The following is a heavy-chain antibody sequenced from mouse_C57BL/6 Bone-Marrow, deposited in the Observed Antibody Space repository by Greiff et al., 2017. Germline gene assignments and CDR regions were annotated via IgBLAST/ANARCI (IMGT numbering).Heavy chain of an antibody. J-gene: IGHJ2*01. CDR3: ARSPGTNY. D-gene: IGHD4-1*01. CDR2: IDPETGGT. CDR1: GYTFTDYE. Sequence: VQLVESGAELVRPGASVTLSCKASGYTFTDYEMHWVKQTPVHGLAWIGAIDPETGGTAYNQKFKGKAILTADKSSSTAYMELRSLTSEDSAVYYCARSPGTNYWGQGTTLTVSS. V-gene: IGHV1-15*01.